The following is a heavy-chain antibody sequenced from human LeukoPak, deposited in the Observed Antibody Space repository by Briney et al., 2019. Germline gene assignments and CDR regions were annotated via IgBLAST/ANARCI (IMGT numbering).Heavy chain of an antibody. CDR2: IRHDGSNK. V-gene: IGHV3-30*02. J-gene: IGHJ4*02. CDR3: AKDGRGYDILTGPLGY. D-gene: IGHD3-9*01. CDR1: GFTFSSYG. Sequence: PGGSLRLSCAASGFTFSSYGMHWVRQAPGKGLEWVAFIRHDGSNKYYADSVKGRFTISRDNSKNTLYLQMNSLRAEDTAVYYCAKDGRGYDILTGPLGYWGQGTLVTVSS.